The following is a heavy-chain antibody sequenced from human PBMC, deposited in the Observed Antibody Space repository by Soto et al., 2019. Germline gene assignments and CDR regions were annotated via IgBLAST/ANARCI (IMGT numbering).Heavy chain of an antibody. Sequence: SETLSLTCTVSGGSISSSSYYWGWIRQPPGKGLEWIGSIYYSGSTYYNPSLKSRVTISVDTSKNQFSLKLSSVTAADTAVYYCARLPYCSGGSCYFFDPDNWFDPWGQGTLVTVSS. CDR1: GGSISSSSYY. CDR2: IYYSGST. D-gene: IGHD2-15*01. J-gene: IGHJ5*02. V-gene: IGHV4-39*01. CDR3: ARLPYCSGGSCYFFDPDNWFDP.